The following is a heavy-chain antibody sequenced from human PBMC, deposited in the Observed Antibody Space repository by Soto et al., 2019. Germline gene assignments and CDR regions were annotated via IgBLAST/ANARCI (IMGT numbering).Heavy chain of an antibody. Sequence: SETLSLTCNVSGGSISSYYWSWIRQPPGKGLEWIGYISYSGKTNYNPSLKSRVTISADTSKNQFSLKLTSVTAADTAVYYCARHLRFCSGSSCFAFAIWGQGTMVTVSS. J-gene: IGHJ3*02. V-gene: IGHV4-59*08. CDR3: ARHLRFCSGSSCFAFAI. CDR1: GGSISSYY. CDR2: ISYSGKT. D-gene: IGHD2-2*01.